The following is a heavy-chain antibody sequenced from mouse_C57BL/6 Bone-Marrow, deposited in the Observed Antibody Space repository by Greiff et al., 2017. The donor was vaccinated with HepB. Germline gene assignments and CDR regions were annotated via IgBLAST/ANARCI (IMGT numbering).Heavy chain of an antibody. CDR1: GYSFTDYN. Sequence: VQLQQSGPELVKPGASVKISCKASGYSFTDYNMNWVKQSNGKSLEWIGVINPNYGTTSYNQKFKGKATLPVDQSSSTAYMQLNSLTSEDSAVYYCARRGMPGITTVVGDYWGQGTSVTVSS. D-gene: IGHD1-1*01. CDR3: ARRGMPGITTVVGDY. CDR2: INPNYGTT. J-gene: IGHJ4*01. V-gene: IGHV1-39*01.